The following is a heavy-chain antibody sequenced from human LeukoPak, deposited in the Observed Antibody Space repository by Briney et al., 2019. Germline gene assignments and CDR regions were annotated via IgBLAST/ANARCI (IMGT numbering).Heavy chain of an antibody. J-gene: IGHJ4*02. D-gene: IGHD5-18*01. CDR2: INHSGST. CDR3: ARGLGGYSYGYVNFLDDY. V-gene: IGHV4-34*01. CDR1: GGPFSGYY. Sequence: SETLSLTCAVYGGPFSGYYWSWIRQPPGKGLEWIGEINHSGSTNYNPSLKSRVTISVDTSKNQFSLRLSSVTAADTAVYYCARGLGGYSYGYVNFLDDYWGQGTLVTVSS.